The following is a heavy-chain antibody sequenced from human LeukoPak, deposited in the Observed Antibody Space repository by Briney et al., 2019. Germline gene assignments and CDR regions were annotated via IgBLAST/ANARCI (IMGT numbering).Heavy chain of an antibody. V-gene: IGHV3-21*01. J-gene: IGHJ5*02. CDR1: GFTFSSYS. CDR2: ISSSSSYI. Sequence: NPGGSLRLSCAASGFTFSSYSMNWVRQAPGKGLEWVSSISSSSSYIYYADSVKGRFTISRDNAKNSLYLQMNSLRAEDTAVYYCARGTHGVSNWFDPWGQGTLVTVSS. D-gene: IGHD4-17*01. CDR3: ARGTHGVSNWFDP.